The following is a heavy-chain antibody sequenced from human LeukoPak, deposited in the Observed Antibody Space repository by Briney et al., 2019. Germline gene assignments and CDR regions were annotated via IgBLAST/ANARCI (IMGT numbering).Heavy chain of an antibody. J-gene: IGHJ4*02. V-gene: IGHV3-7*01. CDR2: IKQDGSEK. D-gene: IGHD6-19*01. Sequence: GGSLRLSCAASGFTFSSCWMSWVRQAPGKGLEWVANIKQDGSEKYYVDSVKGRFTISRDNAKNSLYLQMNSLRAEDTAVYYCARDQAVAALWGQGTLVTVSS. CDR1: GFTFSSCW. CDR3: ARDQAVAAL.